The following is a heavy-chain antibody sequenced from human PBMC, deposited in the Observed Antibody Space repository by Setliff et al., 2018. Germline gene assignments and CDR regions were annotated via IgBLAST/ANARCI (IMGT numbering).Heavy chain of an antibody. Sequence: SETLSLTCTVSGGSISTYYWSWIRQPPEKGLEWIAYIHYSGSTNQNPSLKSRVTISVDTSKNQFSLKVSSVTAADTAVYYCARAPPNRYSGSYEYFYMDVWGKGTTVTVSS. CDR2: IHYSGST. CDR3: ARAPPNRYSGSYEYFYMDV. J-gene: IGHJ6*03. V-gene: IGHV4-59*08. CDR1: GGSISTYY. D-gene: IGHD1-26*01.